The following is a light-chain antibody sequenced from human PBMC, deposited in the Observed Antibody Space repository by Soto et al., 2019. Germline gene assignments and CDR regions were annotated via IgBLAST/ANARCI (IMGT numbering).Light chain of an antibody. Sequence: QSALTQPPSASGSPGQSVTFYCTGTSGYKYVSWYQQHPGRVPKLIIFEVNKRPSGVPDRFSGSKSGNTASLTVSGLQAEDEADYYCCSYSDNNIFVFGTGTKLTVL. V-gene: IGLV2-8*01. J-gene: IGLJ1*01. CDR1: SGYKY. CDR2: EVN. CDR3: CSYSDNNIFV.